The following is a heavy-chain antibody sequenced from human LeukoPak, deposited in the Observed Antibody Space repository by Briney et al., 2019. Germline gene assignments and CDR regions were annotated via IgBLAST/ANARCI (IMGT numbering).Heavy chain of an antibody. CDR2: INHSGST. V-gene: IGHV4-34*01. Sequence: PSETLSLTSAVYGGSFSDYYWSWIRQPPGKGLEWIGEINHSGSTNYNPSLKSRATILVDTTKNQFSLKLSSMTAANTAVYYCARQYSDILTGYHRGELYWYFDLWGRGTLVTVSS. CDR1: GGSFSDYY. J-gene: IGHJ2*01. D-gene: IGHD3-9*01. CDR3: ARQYSDILTGYHRGELYWYFDL.